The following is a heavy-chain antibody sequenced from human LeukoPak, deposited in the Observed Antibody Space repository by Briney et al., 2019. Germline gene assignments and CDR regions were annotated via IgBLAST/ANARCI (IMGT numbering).Heavy chain of an antibody. CDR1: GGSISSYY. J-gene: IGHJ4*02. D-gene: IGHD1-26*01. CDR2: IYYSGST. CDR3: ARAHGRWELRGYFDY. V-gene: IGHV4-59*01. Sequence: PSETLSLTCTVSGGSISSYYWSWIRQPPGKGLEWIGYIYYSGSTNYNPSLKSRVIISVDTSKNQFSLKLSSVTAADTAVYYCARAHGRWELRGYFDYWGQGTLVTVSS.